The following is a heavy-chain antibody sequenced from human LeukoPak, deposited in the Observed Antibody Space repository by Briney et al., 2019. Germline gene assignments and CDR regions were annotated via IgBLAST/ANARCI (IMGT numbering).Heavy chain of an antibody. Sequence: ASVTVSCKASGYTFTGYYMHWVRQAPGQGIEWMGWINPNSGGTNYAQKFQGRVTMTRDTSISTAYMELSRLRSDDTAVYYCARARPGYSSSWFDYWGQGTLVTVSS. CDR1: GYTFTGYY. D-gene: IGHD6-13*01. J-gene: IGHJ4*02. CDR3: ARARPGYSSSWFDY. V-gene: IGHV1-2*02. CDR2: INPNSGGT.